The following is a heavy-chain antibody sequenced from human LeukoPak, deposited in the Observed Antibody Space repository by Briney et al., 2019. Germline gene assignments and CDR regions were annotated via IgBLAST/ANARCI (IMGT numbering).Heavy chain of an antibody. V-gene: IGHV1-69*13. CDR3: ARDPLRRSSSWYGSNWFDP. Sequence: ASVKVSCKASGGTFSSYAISWVRQAPGQGLEWMGGIIPIFGTANYAQKFQGRVTITADESTSTAYMELSSLRSEDTAVYYCARDPLRRSSSWYGSNWFDPWGQGTLVTVSS. CDR2: IIPIFGTA. CDR1: GGTFSSYA. D-gene: IGHD6-13*01. J-gene: IGHJ5*02.